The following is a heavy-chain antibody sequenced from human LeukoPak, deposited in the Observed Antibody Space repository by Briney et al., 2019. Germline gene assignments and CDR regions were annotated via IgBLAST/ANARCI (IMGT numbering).Heavy chain of an antibody. CDR2: INPNSGGT. Sequence: ASVKVSCKASGYTLTGYYMHWVRQAPGQGLEWMGWINPNSGGTNYAQKFQGRVTMTRNTSISTAYMELSSLRSEDTAVYYCARGDSSGWYKDYWGQGTLVTVSS. CDR3: ARGDSSGWYKDY. D-gene: IGHD6-19*01. J-gene: IGHJ4*02. V-gene: IGHV1-2*02. CDR1: GYTLTGYY.